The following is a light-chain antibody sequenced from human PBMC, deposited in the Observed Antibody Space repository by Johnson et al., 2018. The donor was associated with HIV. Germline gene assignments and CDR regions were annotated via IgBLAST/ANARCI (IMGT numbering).Light chain of an antibody. CDR1: SSNIGNNY. CDR3: GTWDTSLSAGGV. CDR2: DNN. Sequence: QSVLTQPPSVSAAPGQKVTISCSGSSSNIGNNYVSWYQQLPGRAPKLLIYDNNKRPSGIPDRFSGSKSGTSATLASTGLQTGDEADYYCGTWDTSLSAGGVFGTGTKVTVL. V-gene: IGLV1-51*01. J-gene: IGLJ1*01.